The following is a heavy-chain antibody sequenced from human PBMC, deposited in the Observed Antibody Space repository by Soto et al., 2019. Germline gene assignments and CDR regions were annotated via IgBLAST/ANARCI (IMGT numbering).Heavy chain of an antibody. D-gene: IGHD1-26*01. V-gene: IGHV3-30*17. Sequence: PGGYLRLSCAASGFSLRDYGMHWVRQAPGKGLEYVAAVSGDGSEQYYADSVRGRFTISRDNSKNTVYLQLDSLTTGDTAVYYCARDPTGGYFHYDYWGQGALVTVSS. CDR3: ARDPTGGYFHYDY. CDR2: VSGDGSEQ. J-gene: IGHJ4*02. CDR1: GFSLRDYG.